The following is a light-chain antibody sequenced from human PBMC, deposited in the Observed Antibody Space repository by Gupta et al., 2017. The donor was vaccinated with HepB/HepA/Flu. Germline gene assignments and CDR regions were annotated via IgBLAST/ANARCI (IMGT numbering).Light chain of an antibody. V-gene: IGLV1-47*01. CDR3: AAWDDSRSGVV. CDR2: RNN. Sequence: SVLTQPPSASWTAGQRVTITCSVSSSKIGGNYVYWYQLHPGTAPTLLIYRNNQRHSGVPDRFSGSKSGTSATVAISGIRAEDEADYYCAAWDDSRSGVVFGGGTELTVL. J-gene: IGLJ2*01. CDR1: SSKIGGNY.